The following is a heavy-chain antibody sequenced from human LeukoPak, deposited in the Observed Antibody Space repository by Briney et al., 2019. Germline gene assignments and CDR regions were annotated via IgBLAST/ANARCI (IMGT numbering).Heavy chain of an antibody. D-gene: IGHD5-24*01. V-gene: IGHV1-2*02. CDR1: GYTFTDYY. CDR2: INPNSGGT. J-gene: IGHJ4*02. CDR3: ARIGYNHYFDY. Sequence: ASVKVSCKASGYTFTDYYLHWVRQAPGQGLEWMGWINPNSGGTNYAQTFQGRVTMTRDTSITTAYLELSRLRSDVTAVYYCARIGYNHYFDYWGQGTLVTVSS.